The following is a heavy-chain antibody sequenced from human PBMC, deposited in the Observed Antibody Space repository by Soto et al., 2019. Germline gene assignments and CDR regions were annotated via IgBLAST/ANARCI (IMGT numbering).Heavy chain of an antibody. D-gene: IGHD5-12*01. CDR2: VKDGGST. Sequence: QVQLQQWGAGLLKPSETLSLTCTVNGGSLTGYYWSWIRQPPGKGLEWIGEVKDGGSTNYSTSLRGRVSISADTSKNHFSLRLNSVTTADTAVYFCARGQEGIVATHWDQGALVTVSS. J-gene: IGHJ4*02. CDR3: ARGQEGIVATH. V-gene: IGHV4-34*01. CDR1: GGSLTGYY.